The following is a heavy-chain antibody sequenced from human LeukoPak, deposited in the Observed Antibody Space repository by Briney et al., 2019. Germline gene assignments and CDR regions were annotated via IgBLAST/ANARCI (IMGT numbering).Heavy chain of an antibody. D-gene: IGHD4-17*01. V-gene: IGHV1-2*02. Sequence: ASVKVSCKASGYTFTGYYMHWVRQAPGQGLEWMGWINPNSGGTNYAQKFQGRVTMTRDTSISTAYMELSRLRSDDTAAYYCARSSVTTVTRVDYWGQGTLVTVSS. CDR2: INPNSGGT. CDR1: GYTFTGYY. J-gene: IGHJ4*02. CDR3: ARSSVTTVTRVDY.